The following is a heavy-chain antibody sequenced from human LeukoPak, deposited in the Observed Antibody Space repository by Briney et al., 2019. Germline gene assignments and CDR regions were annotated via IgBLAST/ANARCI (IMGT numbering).Heavy chain of an antibody. CDR3: AKWGDYDVLTGYYVSDY. CDR1: GFTFSNYA. V-gene: IGHV3-23*01. Sequence: GGSLRLSCAASGFTFSNYAMSWARQAPGKGLDWVSAITGSGGNTYYADSVKGRFTIPRDNSKNTLYLQMNSLRAEDTAVYYCAKWGDYDVLTGYYVSDYWGQGALVTVSS. J-gene: IGHJ4*02. CDR2: ITGSGGNT. D-gene: IGHD3-9*01.